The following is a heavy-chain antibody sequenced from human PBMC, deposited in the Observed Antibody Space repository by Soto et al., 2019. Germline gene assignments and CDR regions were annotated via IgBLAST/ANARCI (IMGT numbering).Heavy chain of an antibody. J-gene: IGHJ4*02. D-gene: IGHD6-19*01. CDR3: AVSQYGYNNGWPPFFDY. Sequence: GASVKVSCKTSGFTFSSSAVHWVRQARGHRLQWIGWIDVGSTTYAQQFQGRVTMTRDTSTSTVYMELSSLRSEDTAIYYCAVSQYGYNNGWPPFFDYWGQGTLVTVSS. CDR1: GFTFSSSA. V-gene: IGHV1-58*01. CDR2: IDVGST.